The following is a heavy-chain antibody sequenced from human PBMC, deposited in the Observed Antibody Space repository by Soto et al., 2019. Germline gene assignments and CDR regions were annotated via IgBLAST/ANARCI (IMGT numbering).Heavy chain of an antibody. D-gene: IGHD6-19*01. V-gene: IGHV3-13*01. CDR2: IGTAGDT. J-gene: IGHJ6*02. CDR1: GFTFSSYD. CDR3: ARVGLAVAGRRNGMDV. Sequence: GGSLRLSCAASGFTFSSYDMHWVRQAPGKGLEWVSAIGTAGDTYYPGSVKGRFTISRENAKNSLYLQMNSLRAEDTAVYYCARVGLAVAGRRNGMDVWGQGTTVTVSS.